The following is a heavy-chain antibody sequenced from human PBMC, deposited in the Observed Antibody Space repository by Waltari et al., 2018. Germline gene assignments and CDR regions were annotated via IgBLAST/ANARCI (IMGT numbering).Heavy chain of an antibody. CDR3: ARPVGNET. CDR1: GFSVGGVY. J-gene: IGHJ5*02. D-gene: IGHD1-26*01. CDR2: IYSGGST. V-gene: IGHV3-53*01. Sequence: EVQLVESGGGLVQPGGSLRLSCAASGFSVGGVYMTWVRQVPGKGLQWVSIIYSGGSTYYADSVKGRFTISRDNSKNTVFLQMNSLRVDDTAVYYCARPVGNETWGQGTLVTVSS.